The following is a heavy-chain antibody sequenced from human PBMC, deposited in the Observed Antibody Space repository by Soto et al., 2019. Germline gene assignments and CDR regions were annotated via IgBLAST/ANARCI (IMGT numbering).Heavy chain of an antibody. CDR2: IKKDGSEK. V-gene: IGHV3-7*04. J-gene: IGHJ4*02. CDR1: GFTFSDYW. Sequence: EVQLVESGGGLVQPGGSLRLSCVGSGFTFSDYWMNWIRQAPGKGLEWVANIKKDGSEKYYVDSVRGRFTISRDNAKNSLFLQVSSLRADDTAVYYCVRGYWGQGALVTVSS. CDR3: VRGY.